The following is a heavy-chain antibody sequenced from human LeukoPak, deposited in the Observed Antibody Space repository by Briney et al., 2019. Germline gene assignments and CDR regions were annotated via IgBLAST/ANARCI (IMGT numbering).Heavy chain of an antibody. CDR2: IKQDGSEI. Sequence: GGSLRLSCAASGFTFSNYWMDWVRQAPGKGLEWVANIKQDGSEIYYVDSVKGRFTISRDNAKNSLYLQMNSLRVEDTAVYYCSRSLDYWGQGTLVTVSS. V-gene: IGHV3-7*01. J-gene: IGHJ4*02. CDR1: GFTFSNYW. CDR3: SRSLDY.